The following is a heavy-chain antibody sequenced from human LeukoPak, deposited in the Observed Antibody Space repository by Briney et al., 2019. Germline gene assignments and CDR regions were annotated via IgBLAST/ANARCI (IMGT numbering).Heavy chain of an antibody. J-gene: IGHJ4*02. CDR1: GGSISSYY. D-gene: IGHD4-17*01. V-gene: IGHV4-59*08. Sequence: PSETLSLTCIVSGGSISSYYWSWIRQPPGKGLEWIGYIYYSGSTNYNPSLMSRVTISVDTSKNQFSLKLSSVTAADTAVYYCARQEYGDYGAFDYWGQGTLVTVSS. CDR3: ARQEYGDYGAFDY. CDR2: IYYSGST.